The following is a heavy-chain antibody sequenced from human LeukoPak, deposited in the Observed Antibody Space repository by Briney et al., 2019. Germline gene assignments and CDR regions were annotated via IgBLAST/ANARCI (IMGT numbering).Heavy chain of an antibody. D-gene: IGHD6-6*01. J-gene: IGHJ4*02. Sequence: SETLSLTCAVSGYSINSFYWTWIRQPAGKGLEWIGRIYSSGSTNFNPSLKSRVTMSVDTSKNQFSLRLSSVTAADTAAYFCARENWRSKSIDFDSWGQGTLVTVSS. CDR2: IYSSGST. V-gene: IGHV4-4*07. CDR3: ARENWRSKSIDFDS. CDR1: GYSINSFY.